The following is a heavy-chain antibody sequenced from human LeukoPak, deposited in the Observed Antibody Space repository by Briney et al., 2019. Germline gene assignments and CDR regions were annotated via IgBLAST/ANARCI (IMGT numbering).Heavy chain of an antibody. CDR1: GFTFSSCA. CDR2: ISDSGGST. D-gene: IGHD3-22*01. CDR3: AKVSVVITRRYYFDY. Sequence: GGSLRLSCAASGFTFSSCAMSWVRQAPGKGLEWVSTISDSGGSTYYADSVKGRFTISRDNSKYTLYLQMNSLRAEDTAVHYCAKVSVVITRRYYFDYWGQGTLVTVSS. J-gene: IGHJ4*02. V-gene: IGHV3-23*01.